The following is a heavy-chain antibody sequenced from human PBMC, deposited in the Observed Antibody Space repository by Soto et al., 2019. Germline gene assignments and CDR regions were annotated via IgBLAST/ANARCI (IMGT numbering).Heavy chain of an antibody. D-gene: IGHD4-17*01. Sequence: QVQLVQSGAEVKKPGSSVKVSCKASGGTLSSYTINWVRQAPGQGLEWVGRINPILGIANYAQKFQGTVTITADKSTSTAYMELSSLRSEDTAVYYCARGLFCGDYVIYNGMDVWGQGTTVTVSS. CDR2: INPILGIA. V-gene: IGHV1-69*02. CDR3: ARGLFCGDYVIYNGMDV. J-gene: IGHJ6*02. CDR1: GGTLSSYT.